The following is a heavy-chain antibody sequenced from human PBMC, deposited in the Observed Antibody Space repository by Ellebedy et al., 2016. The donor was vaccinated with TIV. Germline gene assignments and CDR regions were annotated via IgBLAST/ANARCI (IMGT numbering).Heavy chain of an antibody. CDR2: ISNDGSKK. D-gene: IGHD2-15*01. CDR1: GFSFNSQA. V-gene: IGHV3-30-3*02. J-gene: IGHJ3*02. Sequence: GGSLRLSXAGSGFSFNSQAMHWVRQAPGKGLERVAAISNDGSKKYYIDSVRGRFTISRDSSKNTLYLQMTSLRVEDTAVYYCAKKAPQYCTSGSCPPDAFDIWGQGTMVTVSS. CDR3: AKKAPQYCTSGSCPPDAFDI.